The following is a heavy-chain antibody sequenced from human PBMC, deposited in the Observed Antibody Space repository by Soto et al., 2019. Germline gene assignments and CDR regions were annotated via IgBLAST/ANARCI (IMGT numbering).Heavy chain of an antibody. Sequence: PGESLKISCKGSGYSFTTHWIAWVRQIPAKALEWVGNVCPGDCHRRYRPALQRRVTISVDKTTTTAYLQWSSLKASDTAMYYCARRSGQPGIGMDVWGQGTTVTVSS. CDR3: ARRSGQPGIGMDV. CDR2: VCPGDCHR. J-gene: IGHJ6*02. D-gene: IGHD3-3*01. V-gene: IGHV5-51*01. CDR1: GYSFTTHW.